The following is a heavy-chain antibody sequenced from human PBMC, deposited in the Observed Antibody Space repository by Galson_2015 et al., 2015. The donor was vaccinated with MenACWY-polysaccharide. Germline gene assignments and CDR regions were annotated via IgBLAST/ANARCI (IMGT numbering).Heavy chain of an antibody. CDR1: GGSMSPYH. CDR2: IHYSGGT. Sequence: ETLSLTCTVSGGSMSPYHWTWIRQSPGKGLEWLGWIHYSGGTKYSPSLKSRVTISVDTSENQFSLKLSSVTTADTAVYYCARIGGMNKGNYYNYGWFDPWGQGTLVTVSS. V-gene: IGHV4-59*01. D-gene: IGHD3-22*01. CDR3: ARIGGMNKGNYYNYGWFDP. J-gene: IGHJ5*02.